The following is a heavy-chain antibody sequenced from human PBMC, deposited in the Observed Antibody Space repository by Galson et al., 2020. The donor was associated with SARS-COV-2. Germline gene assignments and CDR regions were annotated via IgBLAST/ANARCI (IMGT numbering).Heavy chain of an antibody. Sequence: GGSLRLSCAASGFTFSSYAMSWVRQAPGKGLEWVSALSGSGGSTYYADSVKGRFTISRDNSKNTLYLQMNSLRAEDTAVYYCAEHSGSYRLLLAFDIWGQGTMVTVSS. CDR3: AEHSGSYRLLLAFDI. CDR2: LSGSGGST. D-gene: IGHD1-26*01. V-gene: IGHV3-23*01. CDR1: GFTFSSYA. J-gene: IGHJ3*02.